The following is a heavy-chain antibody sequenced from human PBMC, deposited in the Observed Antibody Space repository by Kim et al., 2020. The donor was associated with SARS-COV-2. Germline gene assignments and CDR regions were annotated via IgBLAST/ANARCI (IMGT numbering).Heavy chain of an antibody. Sequence: GGSLRLSCAASGFTFSSYSMNWVRQAPGKGLEWVSSISSSSSYIYYADSVKGRFTISRDNAKNSLYLQMNSLRAEDTAVYYCASIVATAPYGMDVWGQGTTVTVSS. J-gene: IGHJ6*02. D-gene: IGHD5-12*01. CDR2: ISSSSSYI. CDR1: GFTFSSYS. CDR3: ASIVATAPYGMDV. V-gene: IGHV3-21*01.